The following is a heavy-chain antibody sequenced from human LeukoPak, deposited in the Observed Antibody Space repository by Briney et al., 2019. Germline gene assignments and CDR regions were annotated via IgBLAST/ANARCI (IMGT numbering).Heavy chain of an antibody. CDR1: GFTFSSYS. CDR3: ARAVGPYDY. D-gene: IGHD3-10*01. Sequence: GGSLRLSCAASGFTFSSYSMNWVRQAPGKGLEWVSSISSSSSYIYYADSVKDRFTISRDNSKNTLYLQMNSLRAEDTGVYYCARAVGPYDYWGQGTLVTVSS. V-gene: IGHV3-21*01. J-gene: IGHJ4*02. CDR2: ISSSSSYI.